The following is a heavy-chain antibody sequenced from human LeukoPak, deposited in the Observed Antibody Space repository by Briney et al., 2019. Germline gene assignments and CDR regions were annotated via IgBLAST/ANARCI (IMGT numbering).Heavy chain of an antibody. CDR2: LSDSGGST. V-gene: IGHV3-23*01. CDR1: GFTFSSCG. J-gene: IGHJ5*02. CDR3: VRDRLGGSHGLHRWFDP. D-gene: IGHD1-26*01. Sequence: GGTLRLSCAASGFTFSSCGMSWVRQAPGKGLEWVSALSDSGGSTFYADSVKGRFTISRDNSKNTLYLQMNSLRVEDMALYYCVRDRLGGSHGLHRWFDPWGQGTLVTVSS.